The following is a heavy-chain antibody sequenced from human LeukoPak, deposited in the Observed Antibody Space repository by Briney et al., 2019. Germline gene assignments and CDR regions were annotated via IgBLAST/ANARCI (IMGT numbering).Heavy chain of an antibody. CDR3: ARGISAPGRTFHFDC. J-gene: IGHJ4*02. D-gene: IGHD6-13*01. CDR1: GYSISSGYY. V-gene: IGHV4-38-2*01. CDR2: IYHTGTT. Sequence: SETLSLTCAVSGYSISSGYYWGWIRQPPGKGLEWIGSIYHTGTTYYNPSLKSRVTISVDTSKNQFSLKLASVTAADTAVYYCARGISAPGRTFHFDCWGQGTLATVSS.